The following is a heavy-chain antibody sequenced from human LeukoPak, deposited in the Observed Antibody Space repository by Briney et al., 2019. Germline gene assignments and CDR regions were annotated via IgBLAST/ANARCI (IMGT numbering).Heavy chain of an antibody. Sequence: ASVKVYCKASGFTFTSSAVQWVRQARGQRLEWIGWIVVGSGNTNYAQKFQERVTITRDMSTSTAYMELSSLRSEDTAVYYCAAAGLGDGYNRDYWGQGTLVTVSS. CDR2: IVVGSGNT. D-gene: IGHD5-24*01. CDR1: GFTFTSSA. V-gene: IGHV1-58*01. J-gene: IGHJ4*02. CDR3: AAAGLGDGYNRDY.